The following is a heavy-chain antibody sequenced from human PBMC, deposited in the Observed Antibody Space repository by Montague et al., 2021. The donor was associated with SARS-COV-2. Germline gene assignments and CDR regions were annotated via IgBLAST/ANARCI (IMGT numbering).Heavy chain of an antibody. CDR2: ISASGDST. D-gene: IGHD1-26*01. CDR1: GFNFGAYV. V-gene: IGHV3-23*01. CDR3: EKGVGSGNFQY. Sequence: SLRLSCVASGFNFGAYVMNWVRRAPGKGLEWVSAISASGDSTYHADSVEGRFTISRDNSKNTVYLQMNSLRAEDTAFYYCEKGVGSGNFQYWGQGTLVAVSS. J-gene: IGHJ1*01.